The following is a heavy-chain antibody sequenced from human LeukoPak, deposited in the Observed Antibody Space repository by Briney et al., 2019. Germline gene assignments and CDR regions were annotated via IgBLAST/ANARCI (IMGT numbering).Heavy chain of an antibody. CDR1: GFTFSSYG. CDR2: MWYDGSTK. D-gene: IGHD4/OR15-4a*01. V-gene: IGHV3-33*01. Sequence: GGSLRLSCAASGFTFSSYGMHWVRQAPGKGLEWVAVMWYDGSTKYYADSVKGRFTISRDNSKNTLYLQMDSLRAEDTAVYYCARDGAASTYFDNWGPGTLVTVSS. J-gene: IGHJ4*02. CDR3: ARDGAASTYFDN.